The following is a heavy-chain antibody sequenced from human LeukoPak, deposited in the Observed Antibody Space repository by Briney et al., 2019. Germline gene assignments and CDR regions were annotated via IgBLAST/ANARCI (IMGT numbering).Heavy chain of an antibody. CDR1: GGSISSYY. J-gene: IGHJ4*02. CDR3: ARLPWASKGYSYGYNNDY. D-gene: IGHD5-18*01. Sequence: SETLSLTCTVSGGSISSYYWSWIRQPPGKGLEWIGYIYYSGSTNYNPSLKSRVTISVDTSKNQFSLKLSSVTAADTAVYYCARLPWASKGYSYGYNNDYWGQGTLVTVSS. V-gene: IGHV4-59*08. CDR2: IYYSGST.